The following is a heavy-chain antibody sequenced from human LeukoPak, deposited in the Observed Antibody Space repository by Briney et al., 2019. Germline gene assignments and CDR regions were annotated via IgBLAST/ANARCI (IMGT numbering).Heavy chain of an antibody. V-gene: IGHV3-7*01. CDR1: GFTFSIYN. Sequence: GGSLRLSCAASGFTFSIYNMSWVRQAPGKGLEWVANIKQDGTEKYYVDSVKGRFTISRDNAKNSLYLQMNSLRAEDTAVYYCARDVPALALEWGQGTLVTVSS. CDR3: ARDVPALALE. CDR2: IKQDGTEK. D-gene: IGHD2-2*01. J-gene: IGHJ4*02.